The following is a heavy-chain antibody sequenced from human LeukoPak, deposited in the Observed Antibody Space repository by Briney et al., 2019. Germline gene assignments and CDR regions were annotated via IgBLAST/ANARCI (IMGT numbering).Heavy chain of an antibody. CDR2: IYTSGST. D-gene: IGHD1-7*01. J-gene: IGHJ4*02. CDR3: ARERGLELR. CDR1: GGSISSGSYY. Sequence: SETLSLTCTVSGGSISSGSYYWSWIRQPAGKGLEWIGRIYTSGSTNYNPSLKSRVTISVDTSKNQFSLKLSSVTAADTAVYYCARERGLELRWGQGTLVTVSS. V-gene: IGHV4-61*02.